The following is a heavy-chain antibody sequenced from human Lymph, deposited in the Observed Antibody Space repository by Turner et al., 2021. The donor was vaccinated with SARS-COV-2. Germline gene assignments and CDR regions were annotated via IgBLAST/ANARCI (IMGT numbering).Heavy chain of an antibody. V-gene: IGHV1-8*01. CDR3: ARAAQLTVWFDP. CDR1: GYTFTRYD. D-gene: IGHD3-9*01. Sequence: QVQLVQSGAEVKKPGASVKVSCMASGYTFTRYDINWVRQATGQGLEWMGWMDTNSGNTGYAQKFQGRVTMTRNTSISTAYMELSSLRSEYTAVYYCARAAQLTVWFDPWGQGTLVTVSS. J-gene: IGHJ5*02. CDR2: MDTNSGNT.